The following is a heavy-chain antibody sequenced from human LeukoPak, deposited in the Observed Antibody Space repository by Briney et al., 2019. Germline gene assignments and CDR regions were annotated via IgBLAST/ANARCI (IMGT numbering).Heavy chain of an antibody. CDR1: GGSFSGYY. D-gene: IGHD3-22*01. CDR2: IYYSGST. Sequence: SETLSLTCAVYGGSFSGYYWSWIRQPPGKGLEWIGSIYYSGSTYYNPSLKSRVTISVDTSKNQFSLKLSSVTAADTAVYYCAKTYYYDRYFDYWGQGTLVTVSS. V-gene: IGHV4-34*01. CDR3: AKTYYYDRYFDY. J-gene: IGHJ4*02.